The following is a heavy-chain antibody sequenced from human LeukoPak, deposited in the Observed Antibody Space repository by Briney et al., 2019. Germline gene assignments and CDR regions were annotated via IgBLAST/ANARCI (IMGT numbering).Heavy chain of an antibody. CDR1: GGSISSYY. CDR2: IHTSGST. CDR3: AGRAQTTGWSFDY. J-gene: IGHJ4*02. D-gene: IGHD6-19*01. Sequence: SETLSLTCIGSGGSISSYYWSWIRQPAGKGLEWIGQIHTSGSTNYNPSLKSRVAMSVDTSKNQFSLELSSVTAAATAVYYCAGRAQTTGWSFDYWGQGALVTVSS. V-gene: IGHV4-4*07.